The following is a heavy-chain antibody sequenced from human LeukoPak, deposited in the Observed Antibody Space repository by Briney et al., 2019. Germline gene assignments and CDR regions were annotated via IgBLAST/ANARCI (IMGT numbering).Heavy chain of an antibody. CDR2: IHHSGST. V-gene: IGHV4-38-2*01. Sequence: SETLSLTRAVSGYSISSGYYWGWIRQSPGRGLEWIGTIHHSGSTYYNPSLKSRVTISVDTSKNQFALKLSSVTAADTAVYYCARVWAQDPKRAFDIWGQGTMVTVSS. CDR3: ARVWAQDPKRAFDI. D-gene: IGHD3-16*01. CDR1: GYSISSGYY. J-gene: IGHJ3*02.